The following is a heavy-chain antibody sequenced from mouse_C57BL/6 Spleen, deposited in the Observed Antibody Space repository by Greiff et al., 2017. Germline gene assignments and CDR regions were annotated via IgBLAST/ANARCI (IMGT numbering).Heavy chain of an antibody. CDR2: INPNNGGT. Sequence: VQLQQSGPELVKPGASVKISCKASGYTFTDSYMNWVKQSHGKSLEWIGDINPNNGGTSYNQKFKGKATLTVDKSSSTAYMELRSLTSEDSAVYYCARPLYGSSPDYWGQGTTLTVSS. CDR1: GYTFTDSY. D-gene: IGHD1-1*01. V-gene: IGHV1-26*01. J-gene: IGHJ2*01. CDR3: ARPLYGSSPDY.